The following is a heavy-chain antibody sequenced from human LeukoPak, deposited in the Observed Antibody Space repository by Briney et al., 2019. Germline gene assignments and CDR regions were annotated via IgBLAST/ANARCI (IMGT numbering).Heavy chain of an antibody. J-gene: IGHJ4*02. V-gene: IGHV3-30*18. CDR1: GFTFSSYG. CDR3: AKVDDSSGYYSYYFDY. CDR2: ISYDGSNK. Sequence: PGGSLRLSCAASGFTFSSYGMHWVRQAPGKGLEWVAVISYDGSNKYYADSAKGRFTISRDNSKNTLYLQMNSLRAEDTAVYYCAKVDDSSGYYSYYFDYWGQGTLVTVSS. D-gene: IGHD3-22*01.